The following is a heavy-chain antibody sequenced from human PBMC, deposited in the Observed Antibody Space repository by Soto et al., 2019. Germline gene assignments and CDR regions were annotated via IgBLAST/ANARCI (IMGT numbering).Heavy chain of an antibody. J-gene: IGHJ4*02. CDR2: IYHGGST. V-gene: IGHV4-38-2*01. Sequence: QVQLQESGPGLVKPSETLSLTCSVSGYSISHGYYWAWIRQPPGKGLEWIGNIYHGGSTYYNPSLKSRDNISVDTSKNLFSLTVTSVTAADAAFYYCARRSGTYYDYWVQGTLVTVSS. D-gene: IGHD1-26*01. CDR1: GYSISHGYY. CDR3: ARRSGTYYDY.